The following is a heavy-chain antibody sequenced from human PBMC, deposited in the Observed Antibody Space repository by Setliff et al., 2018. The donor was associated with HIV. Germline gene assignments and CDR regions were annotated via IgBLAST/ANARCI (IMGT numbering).Heavy chain of an antibody. Sequence: VASVKVSCKASGGTSNTYAITWVRQAPGQGLEWMGGINPGDGSTIYAQKFPGRVTMTRDTSTSTLYMELSSLRSEDTAVYYCARDTMAKAGTTPFSYYYYMDVWGNGTTVTVSS. CDR1: GGTSNTYA. CDR3: ARDTMAKAGTTPFSYYYYMDV. CDR2: INPGDGST. J-gene: IGHJ6*03. D-gene: IGHD3-10*01. V-gene: IGHV1-46*02.